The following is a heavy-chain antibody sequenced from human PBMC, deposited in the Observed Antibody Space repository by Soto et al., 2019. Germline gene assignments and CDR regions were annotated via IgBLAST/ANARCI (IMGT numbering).Heavy chain of an antibody. J-gene: IGHJ4*02. CDR2: LYTEGTT. CDR1: GLTVSHNY. D-gene: IGHD3-22*01. CDR3: ARVVNYYDSSGYYYFDY. Sequence: PGGSLRLSCVASGLTVSHNYMAWVRQAPEMGLEWVSILYTEGTTYYVDSVKGRFTISRDNARNTLYLQMNSLRAEDTAVYYCARVVNYYDSSGYYYFDYWGQGTLVTVSS. V-gene: IGHV3-53*01.